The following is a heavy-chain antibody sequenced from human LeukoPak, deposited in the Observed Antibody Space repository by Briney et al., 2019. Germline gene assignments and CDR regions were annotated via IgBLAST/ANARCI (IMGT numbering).Heavy chain of an antibody. CDR3: ARDRGYSYGPFDY. D-gene: IGHD5-18*01. CDR2: INYSGYT. V-gene: IGHV4-30-4*01. J-gene: IGHJ4*02. Sequence: SQTLSLTCTVSGGSFSSGDYYWSWIRQPPGTGLEWLGYINYSGYTLYNPSLRSRVTISIDTSKNHFSLKVSSVTAADTAVYYCARDRGYSYGPFDYWGQGTLVTVSS. CDR1: GGSFSSGDYY.